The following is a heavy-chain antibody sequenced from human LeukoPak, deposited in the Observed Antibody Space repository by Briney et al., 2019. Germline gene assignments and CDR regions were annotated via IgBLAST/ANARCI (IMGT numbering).Heavy chain of an antibody. CDR3: AKDGVWVVDIVATTYGSFDY. Sequence: PGGSLRLSCAASGFTFSSYGMSWVRQAPGKGLEWVSAISGSGGSTYYADSVKGRFTISRDNSKNTLYLQMNSLRAEDTAVYYCAKDGVWVVDIVATTYGSFDYWGQGTLVTVSS. D-gene: IGHD5-12*01. CDR2: ISGSGGST. CDR1: GFTFSSYG. V-gene: IGHV3-23*01. J-gene: IGHJ4*02.